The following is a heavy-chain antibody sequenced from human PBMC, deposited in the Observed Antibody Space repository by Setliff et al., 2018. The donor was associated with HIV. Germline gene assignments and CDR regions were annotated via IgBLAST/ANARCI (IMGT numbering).Heavy chain of an antibody. V-gene: IGHV1-8*03. J-gene: IGHJ4*02. CDR2: MNPNRGNT. Sequence: ASVMVSCKASGYTFTNYDINWVRQATGQGLEWMGWMNPNRGNTVYAQKFQGRVTITRNTSINTAYMELSNLRSEDTAVYYCARGRPFRGAVAGPAHFEYWGQGTRVTVSS. D-gene: IGHD6-19*01. CDR1: GYTFTNYD. CDR3: ARGRPFRGAVAGPAHFEY.